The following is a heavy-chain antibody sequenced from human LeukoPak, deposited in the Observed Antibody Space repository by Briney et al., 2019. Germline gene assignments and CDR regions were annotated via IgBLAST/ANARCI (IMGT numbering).Heavy chain of an antibody. V-gene: IGHV3-23*01. CDR3: AKDKGAVTGTFDY. D-gene: IGHD1-14*01. J-gene: IGHJ4*02. CDR2: LTGGGGGT. Sequence: GGSLRLSCAASGFTYSIYAMSWVRQAAGKGLEWVSGLTGGGGGTSYEDSVKGRFTISKDNSKNTLYLQMNSLRAEDTAVYYCAKDKGAVTGTFDYWGQGTLVTVSS. CDR1: GFTYSIYA.